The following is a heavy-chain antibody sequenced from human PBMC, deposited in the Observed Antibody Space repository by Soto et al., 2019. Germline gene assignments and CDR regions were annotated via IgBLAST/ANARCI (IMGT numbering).Heavy chain of an antibody. CDR1: GLIFSSAW. CDR2: IRSKIDGGTA. CDR3: YSHIVFARGTHYEILT. J-gene: IGHJ5*02. Sequence: DVQLVESGGGLVEPGGSLRLSCAASGLIFSSAWMSWVRQAPGKGLEWVGRIRSKIDGGTADYAAPVKGRFTISRDDSKSTLYLQTNSLKIEDTGIYYGYSHIVFARGTHYEILTWGQGTLVTVSA. D-gene: IGHD1-26*01. V-gene: IGHV3-15*07.